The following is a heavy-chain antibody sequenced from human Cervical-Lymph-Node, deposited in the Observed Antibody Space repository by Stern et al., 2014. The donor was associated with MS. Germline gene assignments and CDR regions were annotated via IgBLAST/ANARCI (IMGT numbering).Heavy chain of an antibody. V-gene: IGHV3-30*04. D-gene: IGHD6-13*01. CDR3: ARGDPGIAD. CDR2: LSYDGSNK. J-gene: IGHJ4*02. Sequence: QLVQSGGGVVQPGRSLRLSCAASGFIFSTSAMHWVRQAPGKGLEWVAILSYDGSNKYFADSVRGRFTISRDNSKNTLFLQMNSLRPEDTAVYYCARGDPGIADWGQGTLVTVSS. CDR1: GFIFSTSA.